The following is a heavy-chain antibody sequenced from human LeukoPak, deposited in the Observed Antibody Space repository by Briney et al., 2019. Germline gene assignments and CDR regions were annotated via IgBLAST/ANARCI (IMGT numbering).Heavy chain of an antibody. V-gene: IGHV3-23*01. D-gene: IGHD6-19*01. CDR1: GFTFSSFG. CDR3: AKQYSSDWNGVAEYFQH. Sequence: GGSLRLSCAASGFTFSSFGMSWVRQAPGKGLEWVSGISSSGSSTYYADSVKGRFTISRDNSKSTLYLQMNSLRTEDTAVYYCAKQYSSDWNGVAEYFQHWGQGTLVTVSS. CDR2: ISSSGSST. J-gene: IGHJ1*01.